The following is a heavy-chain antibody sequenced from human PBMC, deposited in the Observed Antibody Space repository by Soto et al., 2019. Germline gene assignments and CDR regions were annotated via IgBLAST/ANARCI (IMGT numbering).Heavy chain of an antibody. CDR1: CGSISSGGYY. CDR3: ARDLNCSGGSCYYFDY. V-gene: IGHV4-31*03. D-gene: IGHD2-15*01. Sequence: SETLSLTCTVSCGSISSGGYYWSWIRQHPGKGLEWIGYIYYSGSTYYNPSLKSRVTISVDTSKNQFSLKLSSVTAADTAVYYCARDLNCSGGSCYYFDYWGQGTLVTVSS. CDR2: IYYSGST. J-gene: IGHJ4*02.